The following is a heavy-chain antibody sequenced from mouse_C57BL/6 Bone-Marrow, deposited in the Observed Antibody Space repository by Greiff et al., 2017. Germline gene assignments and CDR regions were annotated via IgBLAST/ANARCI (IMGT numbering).Heavy chain of an antibody. J-gene: IGHJ4*01. CDR3: AREDDYERGYAMDY. D-gene: IGHD2-4*01. Sequence: QVLLQQPGTELVKPGASVKLSCKASGYTFTSYWMHWVKQRPGQGLEWIGNINPSNGGPNYNEKFKSKATLTVDKSSSTAYMQLSSLTSEYSAVYYCAREDDYERGYAMDYWGQGTSVTVSS. CDR1: GYTFTSYW. CDR2: INPSNGGP. V-gene: IGHV1-53*01.